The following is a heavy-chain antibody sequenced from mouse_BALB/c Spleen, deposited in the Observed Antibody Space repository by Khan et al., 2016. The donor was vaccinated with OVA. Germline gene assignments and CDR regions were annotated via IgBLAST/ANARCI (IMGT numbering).Heavy chain of an antibody. CDR2: IDPFSGGT. V-gene: IGHV1S135*01. J-gene: IGHJ3*01. CDR1: GYSFTNYY. CDR3: TRHGFVAWFTY. D-gene: IGHD2-2*01. Sequence: VQLQQSGPELMKPGASVKISCKASGYSFTNYYIHWVIQSHGKSLEWIGYIDPFSGGTTYNQKFKGKATLTVDKSSSTAYIHLSNLTSEYSAVYYCTRHGFVAWFTYWGRGTLVTVSA.